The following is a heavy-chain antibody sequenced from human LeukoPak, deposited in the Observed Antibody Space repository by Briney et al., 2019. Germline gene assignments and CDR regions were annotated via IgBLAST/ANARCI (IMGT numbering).Heavy chain of an antibody. CDR2: IYYSGST. D-gene: IGHD3-22*01. V-gene: IGHV4-59*08. CDR1: GGSISSYY. Sequence: SETLSLTCTVSGGSISSYYWSWIRKPPGKGLEWIGYIYYSGSTSYNPSLKSRVTISVDTSKNQFSLKLSSVTAADTAVYYCARHGRGYYYDSSGYYSFDAFDIWGQGTMVTVSS. CDR3: ARHGRGYYYDSSGYYSFDAFDI. J-gene: IGHJ3*02.